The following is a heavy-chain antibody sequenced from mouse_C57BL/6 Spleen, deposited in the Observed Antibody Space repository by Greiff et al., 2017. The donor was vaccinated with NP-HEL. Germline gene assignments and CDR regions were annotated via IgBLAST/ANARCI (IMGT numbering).Heavy chain of an antibody. CDR3: ARSPHYYGSSGYFAV. CDR2: INPSTGGT. Sequence: VQLQQSGPELVKPGASVKISCKASGYSFTGYYMNWVKQSPEKSLEWIGEINPSTGGTTYNQKFKAKATLTVDKSSSTAYMQLNSLTSEDSAVYYCARSPHYYGSSGYFAVWGTGTTVTVSS. D-gene: IGHD1-1*01. CDR1: GYSFTGYY. J-gene: IGHJ1*03. V-gene: IGHV1-42*01.